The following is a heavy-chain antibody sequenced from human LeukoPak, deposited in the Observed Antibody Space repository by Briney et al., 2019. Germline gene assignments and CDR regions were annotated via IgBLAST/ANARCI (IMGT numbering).Heavy chain of an antibody. CDR2: ISSSSRDI. V-gene: IGHV3-21*01. CDR1: GFIFSSYS. J-gene: IGHJ4*02. CDR3: VREAAATLFDY. Sequence: PGGSLRLSCAASGFIFSSYSMNWVRQAPGKGLEWVAAISSSSRDIFYADSVKGRFSISRDNTQNSLSLQMSSLKAEDTAVYYCVREAAATLFDYWGQGTLVTVSS. D-gene: IGHD1-26*01.